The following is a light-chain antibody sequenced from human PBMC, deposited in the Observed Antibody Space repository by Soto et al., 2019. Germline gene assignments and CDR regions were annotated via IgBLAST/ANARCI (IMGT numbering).Light chain of an antibody. Sequence: IQLTQSPSVLSASFGDRVTISCRASQAMNTYIAWYQQRPGAAPKLLVYGASTLYTGVPSRFSGSESGAVFTLTISSLQPEDFATYYCQQLHSYPITFGQGTRLEIK. CDR2: GAS. V-gene: IGKV1-9*01. CDR3: QQLHSYPIT. CDR1: QAMNTY. J-gene: IGKJ5*01.